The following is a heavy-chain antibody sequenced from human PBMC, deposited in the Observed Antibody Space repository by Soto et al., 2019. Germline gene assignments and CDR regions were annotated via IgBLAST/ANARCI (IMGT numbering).Heavy chain of an antibody. J-gene: IGHJ5*02. CDR1: GYTFTSYG. Sequence: ASVKVSCKASGYTFTSYGISWVRQAPGQGLEWMGWISAYNGNTNYAQKLQGRVTMTTDTSTSTAYMELRSLRSDGTAVYYCARDHNWNDVGWFDPWGQRTLVTVSS. CDR2: ISAYNGNT. V-gene: IGHV1-18*01. D-gene: IGHD1-20*01. CDR3: ARDHNWNDVGWFDP.